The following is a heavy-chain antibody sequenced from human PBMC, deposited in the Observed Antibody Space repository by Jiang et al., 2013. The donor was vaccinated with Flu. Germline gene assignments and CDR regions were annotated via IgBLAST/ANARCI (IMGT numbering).Heavy chain of an antibody. J-gene: IGHJ4*02. CDR2: IYYSGST. D-gene: IGHD4-17*01. V-gene: IGHV4-39*01. CDR1: GGSISSSSYY. Sequence: GLVKPSETLSLTCTVSGGSISSSSYYWGWIRQPPGKGLERIGSIYYSGSTYYNPSLKSRVTISVDTSKNQFSLKLSSVTAADTAVYYCARRDYGDYAGSDYWGQGTLVTVSS. CDR3: ARRDYGDYAGSDY.